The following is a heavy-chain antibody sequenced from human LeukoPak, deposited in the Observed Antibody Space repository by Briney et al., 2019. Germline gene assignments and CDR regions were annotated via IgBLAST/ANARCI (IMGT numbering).Heavy chain of an antibody. J-gene: IGHJ5*02. D-gene: IGHD6-6*01. Sequence: KPSETLSLTCAVYGGSFSGYYWSWIRQPPGKGLEWIGEINHSGSTNYNPSLKSRVTISVDTSKNQFSLKLCSVTAADTAVYYCARRGAAPPRGWFDPWGQGTLVTVSS. CDR3: ARRGAAPPRGWFDP. CDR2: INHSGST. V-gene: IGHV4-34*01. CDR1: GGSFSGYY.